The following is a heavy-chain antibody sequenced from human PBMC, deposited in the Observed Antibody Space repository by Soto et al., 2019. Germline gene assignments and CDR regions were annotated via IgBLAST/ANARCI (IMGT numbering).Heavy chain of an antibody. CDR3: AIVPAARGLYYYYMDV. D-gene: IGHD2-2*01. CDR1: GGSISSSSYY. V-gene: IGHV4-39*01. Sequence: PSETLSLTCTVSGGSISSSSYYWGWIRQPPGKGLEWIGSIYYSGSTYYNPSLKSRVTISVDTSKNQFSLKLSSVTAADTAVYYCAIVPAARGLYYYYMDVRGKGTTVTVSS. J-gene: IGHJ6*03. CDR2: IYYSGST.